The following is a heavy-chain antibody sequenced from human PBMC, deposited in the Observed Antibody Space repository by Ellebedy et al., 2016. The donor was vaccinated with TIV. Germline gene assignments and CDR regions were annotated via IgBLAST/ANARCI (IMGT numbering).Heavy chain of an antibody. CDR1: GGSVSTGTYY. J-gene: IGHJ6*02. V-gene: IGHV4-61*01. D-gene: IGHD6-13*01. Sequence: MPSETLSLTCTVSGGSVSTGTYYWSWIRQPPGKGLEWIGYLYYSGSPSYNPSLKSRVTISIDTSKNQFSLNLRSVTAADTAVYYCAREPVLAAPDTEYYNYAGMDVWGQGATVTVSS. CDR2: LYYSGSP. CDR3: AREPVLAAPDTEYYNYAGMDV.